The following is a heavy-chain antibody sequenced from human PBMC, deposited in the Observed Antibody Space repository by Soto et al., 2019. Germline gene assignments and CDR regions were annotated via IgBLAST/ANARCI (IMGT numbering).Heavy chain of an antibody. D-gene: IGHD1-1*01. V-gene: IGHV4-39*01. J-gene: IGHJ6*02. CDR1: GGSISSSSYY. CDR2: IYYSGST. Sequence: SETLSLTCTVSGGSISSSSYYWGWIRQPPGKGLECIGSIYYSGSTYYNPSLKSRVTISVDTSKNQFSLKLSSVTAADTAVYYCARHEGTGTDKNHYYYYYGMDVWGQGTTVTVSS. CDR3: ARHEGTGTDKNHYYYYYGMDV.